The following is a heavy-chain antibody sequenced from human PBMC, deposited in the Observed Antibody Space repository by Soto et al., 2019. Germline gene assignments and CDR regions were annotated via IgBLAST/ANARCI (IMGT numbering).Heavy chain of an antibody. CDR2: IKPYGSQK. V-gene: IGHV3-7*04. CDR1: GFTFSSYW. CDR3: ARGDYSYISCYFYHRYVHSCPARRASDL. J-gene: IGHJ2*01. D-gene: IGHD2-15*01. Sequence: PGGSLRLSCAASGFTFSSYWMSWVRQAPGKGLEWVANIKPYGSQKWYVESVKGRFTISRDNAKSSLSLQMDSLRAEDTGVYYCARGDYSYISCYFYHRYVHSCPARRASDL.